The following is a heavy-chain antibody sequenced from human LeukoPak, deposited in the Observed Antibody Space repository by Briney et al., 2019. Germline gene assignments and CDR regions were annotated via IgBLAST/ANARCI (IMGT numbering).Heavy chain of an antibody. CDR2: FDPEDGET. Sequence: ASVKVSCKVSGYTLTELSMHWVRQAPGKGLEWMGGFDPEDGETIYAQKFQGRVTMTEDTSTDTAYMELSSLRSEDTAVYYCATDIEAQQLGRINWFDPWGQGTLVTVSS. CDR3: ATDIEAQQLGRINWFDP. CDR1: GYTLTELS. D-gene: IGHD6-13*01. J-gene: IGHJ5*02. V-gene: IGHV1-24*01.